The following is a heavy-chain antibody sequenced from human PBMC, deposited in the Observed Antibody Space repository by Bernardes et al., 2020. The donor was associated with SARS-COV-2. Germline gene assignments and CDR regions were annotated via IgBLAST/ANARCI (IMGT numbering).Heavy chain of an antibody. J-gene: IGHJ3*01. CDR3: ATNSTSQRPFDV. V-gene: IGHV4-34*08. CDR1: GGNVSNYY. CDR2: INQWGNT. D-gene: IGHD6-6*01. Sequence: SETLSLTCTVSGGNVSNYYWSWIRQPPGKGLEWLGQINQWGNTNYNPSLKGRLTISIDTSENKFSLRVNSVSAADTAMYFCATNSTSQRPFDVWGPGTLVFVSS.